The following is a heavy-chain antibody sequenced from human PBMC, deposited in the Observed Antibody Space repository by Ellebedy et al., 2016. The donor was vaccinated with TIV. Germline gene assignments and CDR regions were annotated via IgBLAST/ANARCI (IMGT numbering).Heavy chain of an antibody. J-gene: IGHJ5*01. D-gene: IGHD4-17*01. CDR3: ARVGAGGYGDNWFDP. CDR1: GFYFNNYW. CDR2: INDDGSTT. Sequence: GESLKISCVASGFYFNNYWMHWVRQAQGKGLAWVSRINDDGSTTDYADSVKGRFTISRDNAKNTVYLQMNSLRAEDTAVYFCARVGAGGYGDNWFDPWGQGTLVIVSS. V-gene: IGHV3-74*01.